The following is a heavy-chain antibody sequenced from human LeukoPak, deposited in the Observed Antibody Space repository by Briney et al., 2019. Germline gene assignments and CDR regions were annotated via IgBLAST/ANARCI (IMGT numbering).Heavy chain of an antibody. J-gene: IGHJ4*02. CDR2: IKQDGSEK. CDR1: GFTFSSYW. V-gene: IGHV3-7*01. CDR3: ARDYRYYDFWSGYYKEGYYFDY. Sequence: PGGSLRLSCAASGFTFSSYWMSWVRQAPGKGLEWVANIKQDGSEKYYVDSVKGRFTISRDNAKNSLYLQMNSLRAEDTAVYYCARDYRYYDFWSGYYKEGYYFDYWGQGTLVTVSS. D-gene: IGHD3-3*01.